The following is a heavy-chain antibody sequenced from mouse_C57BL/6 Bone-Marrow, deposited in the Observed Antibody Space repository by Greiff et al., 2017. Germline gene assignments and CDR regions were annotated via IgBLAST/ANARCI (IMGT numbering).Heavy chain of an antibody. D-gene: IGHD1-1*01. Sequence: VQLVESGPGLVQPSQSLSITCTVSGFSLTSYGVHWVRQSPGKGLEWLGVIWRGGSTDYNAAFMSRPSITKDNSKSQVFFKMNSLQADDTAIYYCAKGLRLDYWGQGTTLTVSS. J-gene: IGHJ2*01. CDR3: AKGLRLDY. CDR1: GFSLTSYG. V-gene: IGHV2-5*01. CDR2: IWRGGST.